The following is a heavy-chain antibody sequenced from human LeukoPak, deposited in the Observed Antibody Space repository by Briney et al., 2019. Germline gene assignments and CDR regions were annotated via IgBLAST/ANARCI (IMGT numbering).Heavy chain of an antibody. CDR3: ARDSASRIAAFDI. V-gene: IGHV4-31*11. CDR2: IYYSGST. Sequence: SQTLSLTCAVSGGSISSGGYSWSWIRQHPGKGLEWIGYIYYSGSTYYNPSLKSRVTISVDTSKNQFSLKLSSVTAADTAVYYCARDSASRIAAFDIWGQGTMVTVSS. J-gene: IGHJ3*02. D-gene: IGHD2-21*01. CDR1: GGSISSGGYS.